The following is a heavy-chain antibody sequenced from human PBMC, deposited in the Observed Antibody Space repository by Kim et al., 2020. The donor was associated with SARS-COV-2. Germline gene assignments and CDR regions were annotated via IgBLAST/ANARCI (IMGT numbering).Heavy chain of an antibody. Sequence: GGSLRLSCAASGFTFSSYEMNWVRQAPGKGLEWVSYISSSGSTIYYADSVKGRFTISRDNAKNSLYLQMNSLRAEDTAVYYCARDPTSVTRYFDWLPPTYGMDVWGQGTTVTVSS. D-gene: IGHD3-9*01. CDR3: ARDPTSVTRYFDWLPPTYGMDV. CDR1: GFTFSSYE. CDR2: ISSSGSTI. V-gene: IGHV3-48*03. J-gene: IGHJ6*02.